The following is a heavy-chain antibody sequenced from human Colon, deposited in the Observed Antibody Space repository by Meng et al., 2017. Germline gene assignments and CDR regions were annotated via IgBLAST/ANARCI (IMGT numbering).Heavy chain of an antibody. V-gene: IGHV4-31*03. CDR2: MSDSGTT. Sequence: QVHLHESGPGLVTPSDDLSLVCTFSGGSIKSGGYHWSWVRQHPGKSLEYIGFMSDSGTTDYNPSLRSRVSISEIGSSKNQFSLTLRSVTAADTATYFCARDNIYGTDYWGQGVLVTVSS. J-gene: IGHJ4*02. CDR1: GGSIKSGGYH. CDR3: ARDNIYGTDY. D-gene: IGHD4-17*01.